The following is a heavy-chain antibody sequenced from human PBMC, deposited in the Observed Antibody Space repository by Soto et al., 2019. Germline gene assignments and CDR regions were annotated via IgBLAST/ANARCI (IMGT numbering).Heavy chain of an antibody. CDR3: ARGRSKGAFDS. CDR1: GDSINNFY. J-gene: IGHJ4*02. Sequence: QVQLQESGPGLVKPSETLSLICTVSGDSINNFYWSWIRQSPGKGLEWIAYIYANGNTNNNPSLKSRVAISIDTSKSQFSLNLTSVTAADTAVYFCARGRSKGAFDSWGQGALVTVSS. V-gene: IGHV4-4*09. CDR2: IYANGNT. D-gene: IGHD1-26*01.